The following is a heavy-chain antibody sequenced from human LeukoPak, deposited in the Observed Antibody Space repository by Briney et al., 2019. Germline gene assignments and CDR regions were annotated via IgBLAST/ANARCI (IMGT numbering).Heavy chain of an antibody. CDR1: GYTFTGYY. V-gene: IGHV1-2*02. Sequence: GASVEVSCKASGYTFTGYYMHWVRQAPGQGLAWMGWINPNSGGTNYAQKFQGRVTMTRDTSISTAYMELSRLRSDDTAVYYCARDRIGVVVPAAIPIGSDYWGQGTLVTVSS. D-gene: IGHD2-2*02. CDR2: INPNSGGT. CDR3: ARDRIGVVVPAAIPIGSDY. J-gene: IGHJ4*02.